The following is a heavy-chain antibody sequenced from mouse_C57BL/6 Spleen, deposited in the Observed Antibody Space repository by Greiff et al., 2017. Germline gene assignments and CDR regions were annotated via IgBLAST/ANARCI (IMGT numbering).Heavy chain of an antibody. J-gene: IGHJ4*01. CDR1: GFTFTDYY. CDR3: ARYAPQLGRGAMDY. V-gene: IGHV7-3*01. CDR2: IRNKANGYTT. D-gene: IGHD4-1*02. Sequence: EVQGVESGGGLVQPGGSLSLSCAASGFTFTDYYMSWVRQPPGKALEWLGFIRNKANGYTTEYSASVKGRFTISRDNSQSILYLQMNALRAEDSATYYCARYAPQLGRGAMDYWGQGTSVTVSS.